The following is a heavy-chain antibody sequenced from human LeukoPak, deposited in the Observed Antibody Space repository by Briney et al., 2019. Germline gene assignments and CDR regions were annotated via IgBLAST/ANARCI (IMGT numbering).Heavy chain of an antibody. V-gene: IGHV1-46*01. CDR1: GYTFTSYY. Sequence: ASVKVSCKASGYTFTSYYMHWVRQAPGQGLEWMGIINPSGGSTSYAQKFQGRVTMTRDTSTSTVYMELSSLRSEDTAVYYCARGGGSGWPGYYFDYCGQGTLVTVSS. CDR2: INPSGGST. D-gene: IGHD6-19*01. J-gene: IGHJ4*02. CDR3: ARGGGSGWPGYYFDY.